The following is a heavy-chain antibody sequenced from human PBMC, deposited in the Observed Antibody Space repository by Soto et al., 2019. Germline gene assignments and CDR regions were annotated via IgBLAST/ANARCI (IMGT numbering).Heavy chain of an antibody. CDR3: ASAAVGYNWFDP. Sequence: QVQLQQWGAGLLKPSETLSLTCAVYGESFSSYYWSWIRQPPGKGLEWIGEINHSGGTNYSPSLKIRVTISVDTSKNQFSLKLSSVTAADTAIYYCASAAVGYNWFDPWGQGTLVTVSS. CDR2: INHSGGT. CDR1: GESFSSYY. V-gene: IGHV4-34*01. D-gene: IGHD6-13*01. J-gene: IGHJ5*02.